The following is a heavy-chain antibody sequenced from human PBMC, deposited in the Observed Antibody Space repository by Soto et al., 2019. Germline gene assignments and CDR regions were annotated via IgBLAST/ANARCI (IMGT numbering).Heavy chain of an antibody. Sequence: GEPLKISCKVSGDSFTSYWIGWVRQMPGKGLEWMGIIYPGDSDTRYSPSFQGQVTISADKSISTAYLQWSSLKASDTAMYYCARRGHFTMSGAFDIWGQGTMVTVSS. J-gene: IGHJ3*02. D-gene: IGHD3-10*02. CDR2: IYPGDSDT. CDR3: ARRGHFTMSGAFDI. V-gene: IGHV5-51*01. CDR1: GDSFTSYW.